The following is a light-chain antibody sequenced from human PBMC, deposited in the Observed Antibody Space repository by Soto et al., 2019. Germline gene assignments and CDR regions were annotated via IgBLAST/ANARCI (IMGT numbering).Light chain of an antibody. J-gene: IGKJ1*01. V-gene: IGKV3-20*01. CDR2: GAS. Sequence: EIVLTQSPGTLSLSPGERATLSCRASQSVSSSYLAWYQQRPGQAPRLLIYGASSRATDIPDRFSGSGSGTEFTLTISRLETEDVAVYYCQQYGSSPLTCGQGTKVEIK. CDR3: QQYGSSPLT. CDR1: QSVSSSY.